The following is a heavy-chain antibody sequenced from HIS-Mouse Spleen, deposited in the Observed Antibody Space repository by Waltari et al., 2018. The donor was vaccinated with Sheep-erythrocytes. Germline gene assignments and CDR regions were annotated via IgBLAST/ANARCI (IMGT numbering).Heavy chain of an antibody. J-gene: IGHJ4*02. CDR3: ARVASGATFDY. D-gene: IGHD1-26*01. Sequence: WVSSISSSSSYIYYADSVKGRFTISRDNAKNSLYLQMNSLRAEDTAVYYCARVASGATFDYWGQGTLVTVS. V-gene: IGHV3-21*01. CDR2: ISSSSSYI.